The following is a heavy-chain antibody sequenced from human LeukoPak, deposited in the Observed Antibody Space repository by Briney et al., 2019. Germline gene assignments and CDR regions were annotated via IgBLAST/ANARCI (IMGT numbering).Heavy chain of an antibody. V-gene: IGHV3-11*06. CDR1: GFTFSDYY. J-gene: IGHJ4*02. Sequence: GGSLRLSCAASGFTFSDYYMSWIRQAPGKGLEWVSYISSSSSYTNYADSVKGRFTISRDNAKNSLYLQMNSLRAEDTAVYYCARESSGDIAAAGTFGYWGQGTLVTVSS. D-gene: IGHD6-13*01. CDR2: ISSSSSYT. CDR3: ARESSGDIAAAGTFGY.